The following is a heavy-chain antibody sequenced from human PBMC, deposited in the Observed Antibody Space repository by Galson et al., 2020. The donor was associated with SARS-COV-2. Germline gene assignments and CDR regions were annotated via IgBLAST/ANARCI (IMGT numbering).Heavy chain of an antibody. CDR1: GYTLTELS. V-gene: IGHV1-24*01. CDR2: FDPEDGET. Sequence: ASVKVSCKVSGYTLTELSMHWVRQATGKGLEWMGGFDPEDGETIYAQKFQGRVTLTEDTPTDTDYMELSRLRSEDTAVYYCGTAFPIVGATSEEIGVYYYYGMDVWGQGTTVTVSS. D-gene: IGHD1-26*01. J-gene: IGHJ6*02. CDR3: GTAFPIVGATSEEIGVYYYYGMDV.